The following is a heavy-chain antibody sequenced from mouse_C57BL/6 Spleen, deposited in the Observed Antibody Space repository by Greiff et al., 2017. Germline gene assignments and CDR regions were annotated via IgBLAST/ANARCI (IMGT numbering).Heavy chain of an antibody. Sequence: QVQLQQSGAELMKPGASVKLSCKATGYTFTGYWIEWVKQRPGHGLEWIGEILPGSGSTNYNAKFKGKATFTADTSSNTAYMQLSSLTTEDSAIYYCARGEGDDRGQGTTLTVSS. CDR2: ILPGSGST. CDR3: ARGEGDD. V-gene: IGHV1-9*01. CDR1: GYTFTGYW. J-gene: IGHJ2*01.